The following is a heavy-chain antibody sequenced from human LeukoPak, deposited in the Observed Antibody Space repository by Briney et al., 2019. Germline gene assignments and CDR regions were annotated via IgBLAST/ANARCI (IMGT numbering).Heavy chain of an antibody. CDR3: AGDRRYYYDSSGYYYYFDY. CDR2: ISAYNGNT. CDR1: GYTFTSYG. J-gene: IGHJ4*02. D-gene: IGHD3-22*01. Sequence: ASVKVSCKASGYTFTSYGISWVRQAPGQGLEWMGWISAYNGNTNYAQKLQGRVTMTTDTSTSTAYMELRSLRSDDTAVYYCAGDRRYYYDSSGYYYYFDYWGQGTLVTVSS. V-gene: IGHV1-18*01.